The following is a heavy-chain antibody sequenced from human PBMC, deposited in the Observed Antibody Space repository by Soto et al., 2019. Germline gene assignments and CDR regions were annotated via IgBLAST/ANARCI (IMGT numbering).Heavy chain of an antibody. V-gene: IGHV4-34*01. CDR2: IDHSGYT. J-gene: IGHJ5*02. Sequence: SETLSLTCAVYGGSFSGYYWNWIRQPPGKGLEWIGEIDHSGYTNYNPSLKSRVTISVDTSKNQFSLRLASVTAADTAVYYCARVRDWFDPWGQGTLVTVSS. D-gene: IGHD3-3*01. CDR1: GGSFSGYY. CDR3: ARVRDWFDP.